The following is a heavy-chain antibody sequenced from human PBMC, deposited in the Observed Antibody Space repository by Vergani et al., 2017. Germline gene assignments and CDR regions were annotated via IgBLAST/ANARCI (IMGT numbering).Heavy chain of an antibody. J-gene: IGHJ3*02. V-gene: IGHV3-30-3*01. CDR3: AREYCTSGSCAYDSFDI. Sequence: QAQLVESGGGVVQPGRSLRLSCAASGFIFSTYAMHWVRRAPGKGLEWVAVISYDGSNKYYTDSVKGRFTISRDNFKNTLYLQVKSLKAEDTAVYYCAREYCTSGSCAYDSFDIWGQGTMVTVSS. CDR2: ISYDGSNK. D-gene: IGHD2-15*01. CDR1: GFIFSTYA.